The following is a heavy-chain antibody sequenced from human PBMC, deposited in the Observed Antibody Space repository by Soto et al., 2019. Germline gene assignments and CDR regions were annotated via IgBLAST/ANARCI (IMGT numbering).Heavy chain of an antibody. CDR2: IIPIFGAS. CDR3: ARDGDDNSLAY. CDR1: GGTFTTYT. J-gene: IGHJ4*02. V-gene: IGHV1-69*01. Sequence: QVQLVQSGPEVKKPGSSVKVSCKSSGGTFTTYTFSWVRQAPGQGLEWMAGIIPIFGASKSAQKYQDRVAITTDESTRTIYMELSSLRSDDTAVYYCARDGDDNSLAYWGQGTLVTVSS. D-gene: IGHD3-22*01.